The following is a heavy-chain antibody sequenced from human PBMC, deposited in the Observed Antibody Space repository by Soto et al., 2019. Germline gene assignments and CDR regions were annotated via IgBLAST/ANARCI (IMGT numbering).Heavy chain of an antibody. CDR3: AQYYYDSSGYYRGGSMISNWFDP. D-gene: IGHD3-22*01. CDR2: IYYSGST. CDR1: GGSISSYY. Sequence: QVQLQESGPGLVKPSETLSLTCTVSGGSISSYYWSWIRQPPGKGLEWIGYIYYSGSTNYNPSLKSRVTLSVATSKNQCSLKLSSVTAADTAVYYCAQYYYDSSGYYRGGSMISNWFDPWGQGTLVTVSS. V-gene: IGHV4-59*01. J-gene: IGHJ5*02.